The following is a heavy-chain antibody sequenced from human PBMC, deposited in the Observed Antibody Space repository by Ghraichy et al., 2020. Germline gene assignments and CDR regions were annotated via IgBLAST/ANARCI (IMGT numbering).Heavy chain of an antibody. CDR2: IRYDGSNK. Sequence: GESLNISCAASGFTFSSYGMHWVRQAPGKGLEWVAFIRYDGSNKYYADSVKGRFTISRDNSKNTLYLQMNSLRAEDTAVYYCATAEIAVATGYDYWGQGTLVTVSS. CDR3: ATAEIAVATGYDY. J-gene: IGHJ4*02. CDR1: GFTFSSYG. V-gene: IGHV3-30*02. D-gene: IGHD6-19*01.